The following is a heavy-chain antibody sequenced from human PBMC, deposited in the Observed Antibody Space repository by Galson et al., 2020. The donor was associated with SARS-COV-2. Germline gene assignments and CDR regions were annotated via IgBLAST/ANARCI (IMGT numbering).Heavy chain of an antibody. CDR3: ARSANDPYVWGSYRYTGAFDI. CDR2: IYYSGST. Sequence: SETLSLTCTVSGGSISSGGYYWSWIRQHPGKGLEWLGYIYYSGSTYYNPSLKSRVTISVDTSKNQFSLKLSSVTAADTAVYYCARSANDPYVWGSYRYTGAFDIWGQGTMVTVSS. V-gene: IGHV4-31*03. J-gene: IGHJ3*02. D-gene: IGHD3-16*02. CDR1: GGSISSGGYY.